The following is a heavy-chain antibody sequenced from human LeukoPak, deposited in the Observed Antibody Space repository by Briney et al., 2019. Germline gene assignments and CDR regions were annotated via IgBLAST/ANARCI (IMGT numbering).Heavy chain of an antibody. CDR3: ARSGTAVAAPSFDY. V-gene: IGHV4-59*12. Sequence: SETLSLTCTVSGGSISSYYWSWIRQPPGKGLEWIGYIYYSGSTNYNPSLKSRVTISVDTSKNQFSLKLSSVTAADTAVYYCARSGTAVAAPSFDYWGQGTLVTVSS. D-gene: IGHD6-19*01. J-gene: IGHJ4*02. CDR2: IYYSGST. CDR1: GGSISSYY.